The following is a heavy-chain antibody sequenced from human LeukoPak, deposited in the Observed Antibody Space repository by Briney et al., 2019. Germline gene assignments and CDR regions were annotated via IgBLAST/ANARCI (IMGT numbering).Heavy chain of an antibody. CDR2: TNSNDER. CDR3: AHRRSGMATISFDS. Sequence: SGPTLVKPTQTLTLTRTFSGFSLSTSGVGVGWIRQPPGKALERLAFTNSNDERRYTPSLKSRLTITKDSSKNQVVLTMTNMDPVDTATYYCAHRRSGMATISFDSWGQGTLVTVSS. J-gene: IGHJ4*02. V-gene: IGHV2-5*01. D-gene: IGHD5-24*01. CDR1: GFSLSTSGVG.